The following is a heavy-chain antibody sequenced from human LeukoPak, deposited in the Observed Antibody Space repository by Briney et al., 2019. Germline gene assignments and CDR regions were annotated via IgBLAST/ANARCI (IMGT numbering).Heavy chain of an antibody. CDR1: GFTFSSYS. CDR2: ISSSSSYI. V-gene: IGHV3-21*01. D-gene: IGHD6-19*01. CDR3: AREQWLDNYFDY. J-gene: IGHJ4*02. Sequence: GGSLRLSCAASGFTFSSYSMNWVRQAPGKGLEWVSSISSSSSYIYYAGSVKGRFTISRDNAKNSLYLQMNSLRAEDTAVYYCAREQWLDNYFDYWGQGTLVTVSS.